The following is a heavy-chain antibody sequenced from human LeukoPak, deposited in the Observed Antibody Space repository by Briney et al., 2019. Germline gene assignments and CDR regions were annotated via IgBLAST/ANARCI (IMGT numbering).Heavy chain of an antibody. CDR1: GYTFTGYY. CDR2: INPNSGDT. D-gene: IGHD2-2*01. Sequence: ASVKVSCKASGYTFTGYYMHWVRQAPGQGLEWMGRINPNSGDTNYAQKFQGRVAMTRDTSISTAFMELTRLRSDDTAVCYCARDYCSSTSCLFDYWGQGTLVTVSS. V-gene: IGHV1-2*06. CDR3: ARDYCSSTSCLFDY. J-gene: IGHJ4*02.